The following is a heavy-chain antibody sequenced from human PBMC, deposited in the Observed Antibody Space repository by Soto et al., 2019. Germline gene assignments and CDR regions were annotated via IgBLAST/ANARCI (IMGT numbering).Heavy chain of an antibody. CDR1: GGSIISSNW. CDR2: IYHSGST. D-gene: IGHD6-13*01. V-gene: IGHV4-4*02. Sequence: TLSLTCAVSGGSIISSNWWSLVRQPAGKGLEWIGEIYHSGSTNYNPSLKSRVTISVDKSKNQFSLKLSSVTAADTAVYYCARAAMGGSSWPFDYWGQGTLVTVSS. J-gene: IGHJ4*02. CDR3: ARAAMGGSSWPFDY.